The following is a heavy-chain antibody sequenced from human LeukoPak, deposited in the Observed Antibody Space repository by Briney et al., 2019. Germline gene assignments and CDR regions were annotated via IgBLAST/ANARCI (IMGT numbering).Heavy chain of an antibody. D-gene: IGHD6-19*01. J-gene: IGHJ4*02. CDR3: ARRMDSSGWGDY. Sequence: ASVKVSCKASGYTFTGCYIHWVRQAPGQGLEWMGWINPNSGGTNYAQKFQGRVTMTRDTSISTAYMELSRLTSDDTAVYYCARRMDSSGWGDYWGQGTLVTVSS. CDR2: INPNSGGT. CDR1: GYTFTGCY. V-gene: IGHV1-2*02.